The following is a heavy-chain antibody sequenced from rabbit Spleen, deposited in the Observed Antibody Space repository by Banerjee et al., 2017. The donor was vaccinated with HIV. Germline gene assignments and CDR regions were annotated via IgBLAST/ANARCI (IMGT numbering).Heavy chain of an antibody. J-gene: IGHJ3*01. Sequence: QEQLEESGGGLVQPGGTLTLTCKASGIDSNNYYMCWVRQAPGKGLEWIGCTYTSSNGNTWYASWAKGRFSISKTSSTTVTLQRTGLTVADTATYFCARDRYGSSSADKLWGQGTLVTVS. D-gene: IGHD1-1*01. V-gene: IGHV1S45*01. CDR2: TYTSSNGNT. CDR1: GIDSNNYY. CDR3: ARDRYGSSSADKL.